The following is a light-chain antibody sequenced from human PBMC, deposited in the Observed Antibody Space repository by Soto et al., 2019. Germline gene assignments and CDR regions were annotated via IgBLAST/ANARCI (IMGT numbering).Light chain of an antibody. J-gene: IGLJ2*01. V-gene: IGLV2-14*01. CDR1: SSDVGGYNY. Sequence: QSALTQPASVSGSPGQSITISCIGTSSDVGGYNYVSWYQQYPDKAPKVIIYDVRNRPSGVSNRFSGSKSGNTASLTISGLQAEDEADYYCSSYTISSTVVFGGGTKVTVL. CDR3: SSYTISSTVV. CDR2: DVR.